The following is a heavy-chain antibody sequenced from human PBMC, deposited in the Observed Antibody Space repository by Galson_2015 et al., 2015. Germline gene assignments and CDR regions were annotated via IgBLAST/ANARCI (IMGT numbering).Heavy chain of an antibody. D-gene: IGHD6-6*01. CDR3: AKEGYSSSSSCYYYGMDV. CDR1: GFTFSSYA. Sequence: SLRLSCAASGFTFSSYAMSWVRQAPGKGLEWVSAISGSGGSTYYADSVKGRFTISRDNSKNTLYLQMNSLRAEDTAVYYCAKEGYSSSSSCYYYGMDVWGQGTTVTISS. V-gene: IGHV3-23*01. J-gene: IGHJ6*02. CDR2: ISGSGGST.